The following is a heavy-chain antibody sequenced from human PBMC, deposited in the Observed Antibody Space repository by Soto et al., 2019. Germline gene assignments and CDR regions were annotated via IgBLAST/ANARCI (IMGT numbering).Heavy chain of an antibody. CDR1: GFTFSDYY. CDR3: ARERSSSGYYTRDAFDI. CDR2: ISSSSSYT. D-gene: IGHD3-22*01. V-gene: IGHV3-11*06. J-gene: IGHJ3*02. Sequence: EGSLRLSCAASGFTFSDYYMSWIRQAPGKGLEWVSYISSSSSYTNYADSVKGRFTISRDNAKNSLYLQMNSLRAEDTAVYYCARERSSSGYYTRDAFDIWGQGTMVTVSS.